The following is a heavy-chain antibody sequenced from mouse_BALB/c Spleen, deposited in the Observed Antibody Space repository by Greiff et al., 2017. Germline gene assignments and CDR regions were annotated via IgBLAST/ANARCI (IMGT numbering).Heavy chain of an antibody. V-gene: IGHV14-4*02. CDR3: NHYCYRSCALDY. CDR1: GFTFNDYY. J-gene: IGHJ2*01. CDR2: IDPENGDT. D-gene: IGHD1-1*01. Sequence: EVHLVESGAELVRSGASVKLSCTASGFTFNDYYMHWVQQRPEQGLEWIGWIDPENGDTEYAPKFQGKATMTADTSSNTAYLQLSSLTSEDTAVYYCNHYCYRSCALDYWGQGTTVTVSA.